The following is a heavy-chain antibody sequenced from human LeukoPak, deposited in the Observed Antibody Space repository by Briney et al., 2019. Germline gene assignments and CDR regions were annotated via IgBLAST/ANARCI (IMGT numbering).Heavy chain of an antibody. CDR2: IFTSGTT. CDR1: GGSISSSY. D-gene: IGHD6-19*01. V-gene: IGHV4-4*07. CDR3: ARDFGFGSA. Sequence: SETLSLTCTVSGGSISSSYWSWIRQPAGKGLEWIGRIFTSGTTEYNPSLKSRVTMSVDTSKDQFSLKLTSVTAADTAVYYCARDFGFGSAWGQGALVTVSS. J-gene: IGHJ5*02.